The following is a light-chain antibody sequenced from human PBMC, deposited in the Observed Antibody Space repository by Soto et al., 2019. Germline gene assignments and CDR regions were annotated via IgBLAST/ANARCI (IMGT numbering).Light chain of an antibody. CDR3: QQYDNWPLT. V-gene: IGKV3-15*01. J-gene: IGKJ4*01. CDR1: QSVNNY. Sequence: EIVMTQSPATLSVSPGERATLSCRASQSVNNYLAWYQQKPGQPPRLLIYGASTRATAFPARFSGSGSGTEFTLTISSLQSEDFAVYYCQQYDNWPLTFGGGTKVDIK. CDR2: GAS.